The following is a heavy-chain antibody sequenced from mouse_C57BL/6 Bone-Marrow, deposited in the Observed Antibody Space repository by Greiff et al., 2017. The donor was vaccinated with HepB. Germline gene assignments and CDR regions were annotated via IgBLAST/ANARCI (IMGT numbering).Heavy chain of an antibody. D-gene: IGHD1-1*01. V-gene: IGHV1-81*01. CDR1: GYTFTSYG. Sequence: QVHVKQSGAELARPGASVKLSCKASGYTFTSYGISWVKQRTGQGLEWIGEIYPRSGNTYYNEKFKGKATLTADKSSSTAYMELRSLTSEDSAVYFCARHYYGSREGNYFDYWGQGTTLTVSS. CDR3: ARHYYGSREGNYFDY. J-gene: IGHJ2*01. CDR2: IYPRSGNT.